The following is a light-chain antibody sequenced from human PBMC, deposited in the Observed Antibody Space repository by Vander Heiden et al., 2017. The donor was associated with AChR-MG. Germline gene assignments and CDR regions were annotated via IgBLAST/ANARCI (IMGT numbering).Light chain of an antibody. Sequence: EIVMTQSPATLSLSPGERATLSCRASQSVGSSLAWYQQRPGQAPRLLIYIASTRATGIPVRFSGSGSGTEFTLTISSLQSEDFALYYCQQYLTWPTFGQGTKVEIK. CDR2: IAS. V-gene: IGKV3-15*01. CDR3: QQYLTWPT. CDR1: QSVGSS. J-gene: IGKJ1*01.